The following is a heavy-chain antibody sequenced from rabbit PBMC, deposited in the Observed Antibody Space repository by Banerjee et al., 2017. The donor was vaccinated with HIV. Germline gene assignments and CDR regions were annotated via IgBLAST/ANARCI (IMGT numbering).Heavy chain of an antibody. J-gene: IGHJ4*01. Sequence: QQQLEESGGGLVKPGGSLTLTCKASGLDFSSSFWICWVRQAPGKGLEWIACINTSSGNTVYASWAKGRSTVSKTSSTTVTLQMTSLTAADTATYFCARDLGGVIGWNFDLWGQGTLVTVS. CDR1: GLDFSSSFW. CDR3: ARDLGGVIGWNFDL. D-gene: IGHD1-1*01. V-gene: IGHV1S45*01. CDR2: INTSSGNT.